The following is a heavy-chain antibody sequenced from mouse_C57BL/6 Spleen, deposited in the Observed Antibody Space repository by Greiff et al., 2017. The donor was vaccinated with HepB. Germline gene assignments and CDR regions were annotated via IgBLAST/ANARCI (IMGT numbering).Heavy chain of an antibody. Sequence: EVQVVESGGGLVKPGGSLKLSCAASGFTFSSYAMSWVRQTPEKRLEWVATISDGGSYTYYPDNVKGRFTISRDNAKNNLYLQMSHLKSEDTAMYYCARDTGTGYFDYWGQGTTLTVSS. J-gene: IGHJ2*01. CDR2: ISDGGSYT. CDR3: ARDTGTGYFDY. V-gene: IGHV5-4*01. CDR1: GFTFSSYA. D-gene: IGHD4-1*01.